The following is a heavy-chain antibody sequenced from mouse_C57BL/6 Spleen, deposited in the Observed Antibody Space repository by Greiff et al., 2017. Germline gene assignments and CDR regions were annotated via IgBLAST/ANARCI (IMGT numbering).Heavy chain of an antibody. J-gene: IGHJ4*01. V-gene: IGHV1-55*01. CDR2: FHPGSGNT. CDR3: ARSRGMDY. Sequence: VQLQQPGAELVKPGASVKMSCKASGYTFTTYPITWVTQSPGKGLEWIGDFHPGSGNTNYNEKFKGKATLTVDTSSSTAYMQFSSLVSDDAAMYYCARSRGMDYWGQGTSVTVSS. CDR1: GYTFTTYP.